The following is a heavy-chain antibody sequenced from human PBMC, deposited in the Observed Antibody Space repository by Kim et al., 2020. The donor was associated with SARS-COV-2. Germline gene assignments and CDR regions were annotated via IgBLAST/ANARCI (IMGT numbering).Heavy chain of an antibody. J-gene: IGHJ4*02. D-gene: IGHD5-18*01. V-gene: IGHV3-11*04. Sequence: ESVKGRFTTPRDNAKNSLYMQMNSLRSEDTAVYYCARSRGYSYGGDYFDYWGQGTLVTVSS. CDR3: ARSRGYSYGGDYFDY.